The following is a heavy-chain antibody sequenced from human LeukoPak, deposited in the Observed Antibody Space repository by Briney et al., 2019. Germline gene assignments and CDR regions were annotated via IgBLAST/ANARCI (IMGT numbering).Heavy chain of an antibody. CDR3: AKDVTIFGGAGSAFDV. CDR1: GFTFSNCA. Sequence: GGSLRLSCAASGFTFSNCAMTWVRQAPGKGLEWVSVITGSGGSTYYSDSVKGRFTISRDNSKNMVYLQMSRLTAEDTALYYCAKDVTIFGGAGSAFDVWGQGTMVTVSS. CDR2: ITGSGGST. J-gene: IGHJ3*01. D-gene: IGHD3-3*01. V-gene: IGHV3-23*01.